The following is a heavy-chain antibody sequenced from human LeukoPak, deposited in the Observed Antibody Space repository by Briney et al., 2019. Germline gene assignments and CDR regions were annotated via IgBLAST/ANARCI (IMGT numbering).Heavy chain of an antibody. V-gene: IGHV4-59*08. CDR2: IFYSGGS. Sequence: SETLSLTRTVSGGSISSDYWSWIRQPPGKGLEWIGFIFYSGGSSYNPTLKSRVTISVDTSKNQFSLKLSSVTAADTAVYYCARRPVWYGMDVWGQGTTATVSS. CDR3: ARRPVWYGMDV. CDR1: GGSISSDY. J-gene: IGHJ6*02. D-gene: IGHD5/OR15-5a*01.